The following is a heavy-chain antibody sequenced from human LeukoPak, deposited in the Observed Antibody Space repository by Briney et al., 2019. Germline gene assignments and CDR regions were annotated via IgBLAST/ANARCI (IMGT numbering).Heavy chain of an antibody. J-gene: IGHJ4*02. Sequence: SETLSLTCAVYGGSFSGYYWSWIRQPPGKGLEWIGEINHSGSTNYNPSLKSRVTISVDTSKNQFSLKLSSVTAADTAVYYCARPIFGVVISLYYFYYWGQGTLVTVSS. CDR1: GGSFSGYY. CDR3: ARPIFGVVISLYYFYY. D-gene: IGHD3-3*01. CDR2: INHSGST. V-gene: IGHV4-34*01.